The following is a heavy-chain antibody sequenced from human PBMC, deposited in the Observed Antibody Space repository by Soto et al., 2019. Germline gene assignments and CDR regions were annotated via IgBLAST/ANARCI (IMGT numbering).Heavy chain of an antibody. CDR2: INHSGST. V-gene: IGHV4-34*01. CDR1: GGSFSGYY. CDR3: ARGGVRIDAFDI. Sequence: QVKLQQWGAGLLKPSETLSLTCAVYGGSFSGYYWSWIRHQPGKGLEWIGEINHSGSTNYNPSLKSIVIISVDPCTDEFSRKLSFVTAADQAVDYCARGGVRIDAFDIWGQGTMVTVSS. D-gene: IGHD3-10*01. J-gene: IGHJ3*02.